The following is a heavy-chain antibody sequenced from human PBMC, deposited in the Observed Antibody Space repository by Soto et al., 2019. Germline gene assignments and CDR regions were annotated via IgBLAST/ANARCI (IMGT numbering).Heavy chain of an antibody. CDR2: ISYDGSNK. CDR1: GFTLSHSG. Sequence: GSLRLSVASSGFTLSHSGIHRVRQAPGKGLEWLAVISYDGSNKHYADSVKGRFTVSRDNSKNTLYLQMNSLRAEDTAVYFWARYSGKYQGPIDYWGQGTLVTVSS. CDR3: ARYSGKYQGPIDY. V-gene: IGHV3-30*03. D-gene: IGHD1-26*01. J-gene: IGHJ4*02.